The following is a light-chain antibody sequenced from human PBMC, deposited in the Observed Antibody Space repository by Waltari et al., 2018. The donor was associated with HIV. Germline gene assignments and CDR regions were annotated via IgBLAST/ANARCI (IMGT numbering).Light chain of an antibody. CDR3: SSFANRDGFYVL. CDR1: NSDIGTYDY. Sequence: QSALTQPPSASGSPGQSVTLSCTGTNSDIGTYDYFSWYQQHPGKTPKLVISEVTKRPSGVSGRFSGSKSGNTAFLTVSGLQAEDEADYYCSSFANRDGFYVLFGGGTRLTVL. J-gene: IGLJ2*01. V-gene: IGLV2-8*01. CDR2: EVT.